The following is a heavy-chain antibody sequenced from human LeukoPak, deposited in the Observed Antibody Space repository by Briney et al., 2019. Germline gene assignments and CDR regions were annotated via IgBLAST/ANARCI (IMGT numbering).Heavy chain of an antibody. CDR2: ISGSGGST. J-gene: IGHJ4*02. D-gene: IGHD3-22*01. CDR1: GFTFSSYG. Sequence: GRSLRLSCAASGFTFSSYGMSWVRQAPGKGLEWVSAISGSGGSTYYADSVKGRFTISRDNSKNTLYLQMNSLRAEDTAVYYCAKWDTYYDSSGYYFYWGQGTLVTVSS. V-gene: IGHV3-23*01. CDR3: AKWDTYYDSSGYYFY.